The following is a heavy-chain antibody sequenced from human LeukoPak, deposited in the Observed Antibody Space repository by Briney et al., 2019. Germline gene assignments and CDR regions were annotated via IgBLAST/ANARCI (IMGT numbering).Heavy chain of an antibody. J-gene: IGHJ4*02. CDR2: VNSDGSIT. Sequence: PGGSLRLSCVPSGFTFSYYWMHWVRQAPGKGLVWVSRVNSDGSITSYADSVKGRFTISRDNAKNILYLQMNSLRAEDTAVYYCVRDRVGPDYWGQGTLVTVSS. CDR3: VRDRVGPDY. CDR1: GFTFSYYW. D-gene: IGHD1-26*01. V-gene: IGHV3-74*01.